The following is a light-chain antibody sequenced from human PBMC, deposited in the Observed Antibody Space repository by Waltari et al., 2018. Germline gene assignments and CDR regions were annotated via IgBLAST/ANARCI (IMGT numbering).Light chain of an antibody. CDR2: KDS. CDR3: QSADSSATFVV. Sequence: SSELTQTPAVSGSPGQTATITRPGDALPQHYGDSYQQKPGQAPVLVIYKDSERPSGIPERFTGSSSGTTVTLTISGVQAEDEADYYCQSADSSATFVVFGGGTKLTVL. V-gene: IGLV3-25*03. CDR1: ALPQHY. J-gene: IGLJ2*01.